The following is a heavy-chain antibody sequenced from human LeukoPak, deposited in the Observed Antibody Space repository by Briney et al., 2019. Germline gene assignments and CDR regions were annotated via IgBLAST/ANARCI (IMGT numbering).Heavy chain of an antibody. CDR2: IYSGGST. V-gene: IGHV3-53*01. J-gene: IGHJ4*02. CDR1: GFTVSSNY. D-gene: IGHD2-2*01. CDR3: ARRVVPAATMYYFDY. Sequence: GGSLRLSCAASGFTVSSNYMSWVRQAPGKGLEWVSVIYSGGSTYYADSVKGRFTISRDNSKNTLYLRMNSLRAEDTAVYYCARRVVPAATMYYFDYWGQGTLVTVSS.